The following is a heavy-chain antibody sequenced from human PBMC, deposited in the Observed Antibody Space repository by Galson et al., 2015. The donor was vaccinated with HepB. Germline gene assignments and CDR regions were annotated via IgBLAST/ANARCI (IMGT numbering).Heavy chain of an antibody. Sequence: SLRLSCAASGFTFSNYAMSWVRQAPGRGLEWVAAINGGGGRTYYTDSVKGRFTISRDNSKNTLYLQMNSLRAEDTALYYCASGGADYGDSGYWGQGTLVTVSS. J-gene: IGHJ4*02. CDR3: ASGGADYGDSGY. V-gene: IGHV3-23*01. CDR1: GFTFSNYA. CDR2: INGGGGRT. D-gene: IGHD4-17*01.